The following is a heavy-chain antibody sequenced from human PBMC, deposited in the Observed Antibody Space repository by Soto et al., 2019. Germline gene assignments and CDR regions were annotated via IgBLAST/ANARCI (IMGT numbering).Heavy chain of an antibody. V-gene: IGHV5-51*01. D-gene: IGHD4-4*01. CDR2: IFPRDSDT. CDR1: GYTFTNYW. J-gene: IGHJ4*02. CDR3: SRRGSPLQTTAY. Sequence: PEESLKISCQASGYTFTNYWIAWVRHMPGRGLEWMGLIFPRDSDTRYNSSFEGQVTISSDRSIATAYLQWTSLKASDTAIYFCSRRGSPLQTTAYWGQAHLVTVFS.